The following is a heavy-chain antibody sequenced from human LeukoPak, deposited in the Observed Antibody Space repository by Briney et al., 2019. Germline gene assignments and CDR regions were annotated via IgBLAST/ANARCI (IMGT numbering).Heavy chain of an antibody. CDR1: GYSISSGYY. V-gene: IGHV4-38-2*01. Sequence: SETLSLTCAVSGYSISSGYYWGWIRQPPGKGLEWIGSIYHSGSTYYNPSLKSRVTISVDTSKNQFSLKLSSVTAVDTAVYYCARQTPGFDYWGQGTLVTVSS. CDR3: ARQTPGFDY. CDR2: IYHSGST. D-gene: IGHD1-14*01. J-gene: IGHJ4*02.